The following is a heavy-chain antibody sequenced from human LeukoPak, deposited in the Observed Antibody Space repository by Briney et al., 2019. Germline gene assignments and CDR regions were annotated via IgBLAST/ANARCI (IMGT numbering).Heavy chain of an antibody. CDR1: GYTFTSYG. Sequence: ASVKVSCKASGYTFTSYGISWVRQAPGQGLEWMGWISAYNGNTNYAQKLQGRVTMTTDTSTSTAYMELRSLRSDDTAVYYCARDARHAMVRGVRFDSWGQGTLVTVSS. CDR2: ISAYNGNT. CDR3: ARDARHAMVRGVRFDS. V-gene: IGHV1-18*01. D-gene: IGHD3-10*01. J-gene: IGHJ5*01.